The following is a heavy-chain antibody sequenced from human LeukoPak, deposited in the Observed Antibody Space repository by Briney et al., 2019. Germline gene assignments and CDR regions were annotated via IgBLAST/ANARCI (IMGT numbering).Heavy chain of an antibody. V-gene: IGHV1-69*13. J-gene: IGHJ6*02. CDR1: GGTFSSYA. D-gene: IGHD3-9*01. Sequence: GASVKVSCKASGGTFSSYAISWVRQAPGQGLEWMGGIIPIFGTANYAQKFQGRVTITADESTSTAYMELSSLRSEDTAVYYCAREGTPPYDILTGYYRYYGMDVWGQGTTVTVSS. CDR2: IIPIFGTA. CDR3: AREGTPPYDILTGYYRYYGMDV.